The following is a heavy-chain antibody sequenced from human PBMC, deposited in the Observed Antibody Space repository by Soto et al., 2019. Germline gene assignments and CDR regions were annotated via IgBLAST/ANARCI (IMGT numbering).Heavy chain of an antibody. CDR3: ASLYDSSGYRIEY. V-gene: IGHV4-59*01. J-gene: IGHJ4*02. D-gene: IGHD3-22*01. CDR2: IYYSGST. Sequence: LEILSLTCTVSGGSIISYYWSWIRQPPGKGLEWIGYIYYSGSTNYNPSLKSRVTISVDTSKNQFSLKLSSVTAADTAVYYCASLYDSSGYRIEYWGQGTLVTVS. CDR1: GGSIISYY.